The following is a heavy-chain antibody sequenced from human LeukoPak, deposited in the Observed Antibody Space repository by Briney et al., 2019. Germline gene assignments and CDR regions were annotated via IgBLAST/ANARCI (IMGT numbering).Heavy chain of an antibody. CDR1: GFTFSSYA. Sequence: TGGSLRLSCAASGFTFSSYAMSWVRQAPGKGLEWVSAISGSGGSTYYADSVKGRFTISRDNSKNTLYLQMNSLRAEDTAVYYCAKDRYCSGGSRYGYYFDYWGQGTLVTVSS. J-gene: IGHJ4*02. V-gene: IGHV3-23*01. D-gene: IGHD2-15*01. CDR3: AKDRYCSGGSRYGYYFDY. CDR2: ISGSGGST.